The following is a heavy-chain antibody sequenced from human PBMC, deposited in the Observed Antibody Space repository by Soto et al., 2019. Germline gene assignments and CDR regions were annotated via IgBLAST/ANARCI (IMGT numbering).Heavy chain of an antibody. Sequence: GASVKVSCKASGGTFSSYAISWVRQAPGQGLEWMGGIIPNIGGTNYAQKFQGWVTMTGDKSTSTAYMELSRLRSDDTAVYYCARTTVTTYYYGMDVWGQGTTVTVSS. D-gene: IGHD4-4*01. V-gene: IGHV1-69*10. CDR3: ARTTVTTYYYGMDV. CDR2: IIPNIGGT. J-gene: IGHJ6*02. CDR1: GGTFSSYA.